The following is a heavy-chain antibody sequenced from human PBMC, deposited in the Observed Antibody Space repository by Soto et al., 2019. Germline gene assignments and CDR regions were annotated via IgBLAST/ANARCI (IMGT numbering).Heavy chain of an antibody. Sequence: QVQLVESGGGVVQPGRSLRLSCVASGFIFGSYGMHWVRQAPGEGLEWVAVISYDGTNKYYADSVKGRFTISRDNSKNTLWLQMTSLRAEATAVYYCAQVPRYTVTPPDDYWGQGTLVTVSS. CDR3: AQVPRYTVTPPDDY. CDR2: ISYDGTNK. D-gene: IGHD4-17*01. J-gene: IGHJ4*02. CDR1: GFIFGSYG. V-gene: IGHV3-30*18.